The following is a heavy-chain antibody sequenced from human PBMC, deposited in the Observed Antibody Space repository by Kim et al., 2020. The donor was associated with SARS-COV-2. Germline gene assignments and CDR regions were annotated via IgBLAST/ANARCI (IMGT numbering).Heavy chain of an antibody. D-gene: IGHD1-26*01. V-gene: IGHV3-23*01. CDR3: AKEQWELTHIDY. Sequence: YYAESVKGRFTISRDKSKNTLYLQMNSLRAEDTAVYYCAKEQWELTHIDYWGQGTLVTVFS. J-gene: IGHJ4*02.